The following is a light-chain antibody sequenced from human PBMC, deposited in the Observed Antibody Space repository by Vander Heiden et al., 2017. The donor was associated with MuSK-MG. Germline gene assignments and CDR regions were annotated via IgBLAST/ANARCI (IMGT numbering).Light chain of an antibody. CDR1: QSVSSSY. CDR2: GAS. V-gene: IGKV3-20*01. CDR3: QQYGTSPPEYT. Sequence: EIVLTQSPGTLSLSPGERATLSCRASQSVSSSYLAWNQQKPGQAPRLLIYGASSRATGIPDRFSGSGSGTDFTLTISRLESEDFAVYYCQQYGTSPPEYTFGQGTKLEIK. J-gene: IGKJ2*01.